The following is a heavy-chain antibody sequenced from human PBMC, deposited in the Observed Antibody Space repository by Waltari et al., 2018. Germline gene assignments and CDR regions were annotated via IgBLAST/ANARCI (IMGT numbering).Heavy chain of an antibody. CDR3: VTKQAAHQRDY. J-gene: IGHJ4*02. D-gene: IGHD6-6*01. Sequence: EVQLVESGGGLVQPGGSLRLSCAASGFTFSSYWMSWVRQAPGKGLVWVSRITSDGTITSHADSVRGRFTISRDIAKNTLYLQMNSLRVEDTAVYYCVTKQAAHQRDYWGQGTLVTVSS. CDR1: GFTFSSYW. V-gene: IGHV3-74*02. CDR2: ITSDGTIT.